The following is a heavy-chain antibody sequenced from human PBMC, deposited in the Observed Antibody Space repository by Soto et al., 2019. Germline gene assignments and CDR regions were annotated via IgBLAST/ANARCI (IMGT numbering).Heavy chain of an antibody. CDR2: INAGNGNT. J-gene: IGHJ4*02. CDR3: AAPSAYGDSTFDY. Sequence: ASVKVSCKASGYTFTSYAMHWVRQAPGQRLEWMGWINAGNGNTKYSQKFQGRVTITRDTSASTAYMELCSLRSEDTAVYYCAAPSAYGDSTFDYWGQGTLVTVSS. V-gene: IGHV1-3*01. D-gene: IGHD4-17*01. CDR1: GYTFTSYA.